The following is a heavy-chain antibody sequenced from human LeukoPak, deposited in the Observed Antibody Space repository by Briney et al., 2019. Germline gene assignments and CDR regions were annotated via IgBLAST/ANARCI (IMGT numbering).Heavy chain of an antibody. CDR2: ITSKTDGGAT. CDR1: GFIFINAW. V-gene: IGHV3-15*01. J-gene: IGHJ3*02. CDR3: TSGLKLTNDAFDI. Sequence: PGGSLRLSCAASGFIFINAWMSWVRQAPGKGLEWVGRITSKTDGGATDYAAPVKGRFTISRDDSENTLYLQMNSLKTEDTAVYYCTSGLKLTNDAFDIWGQGTMVTVSS. D-gene: IGHD1-7*01.